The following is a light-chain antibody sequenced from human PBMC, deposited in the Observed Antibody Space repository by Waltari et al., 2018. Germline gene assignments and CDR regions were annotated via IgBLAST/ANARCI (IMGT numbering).Light chain of an antibody. CDR1: QGVSTY. CDR3: QQYNSFWT. CDR2: ASS. J-gene: IGKJ1*01. Sequence: AIRMTQSPASLPASTGDRVTISCRASQGVSTYLAWYQQKPGKAPSLLIYASSTLESGVPSKFSGSGSGTDFTLTISCLQSEDFATYYCQQYNSFWTFGQGTKVEIK. V-gene: IGKV1-8*01.